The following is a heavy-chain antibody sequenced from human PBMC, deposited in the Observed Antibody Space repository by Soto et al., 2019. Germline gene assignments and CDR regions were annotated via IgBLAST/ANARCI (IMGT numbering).Heavy chain of an antibody. V-gene: IGHV4-39*01. CDR2: IYYSGST. Sequence: PSETLSLTCTVSGGSISSSSHYWGWIRQPPGKGLEWIGSIYYSGSTYYNPSLKSRVTISVDTSKNQFSLKLSSVTAADTAVYYCARGPSLWDFDYWGQGTLVTVSS. CDR3: ARGPSLWDFDY. J-gene: IGHJ4*02. CDR1: GGSISSSSHY. D-gene: IGHD3-16*01.